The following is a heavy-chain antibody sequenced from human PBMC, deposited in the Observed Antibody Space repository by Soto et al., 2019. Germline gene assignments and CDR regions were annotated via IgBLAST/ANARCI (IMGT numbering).Heavy chain of an antibody. J-gene: IGHJ5*02. D-gene: IGHD6-13*01. V-gene: IGHV3-21*01. CDR3: TRDASRDSSARGWFDP. CDR2: IRSNSAYI. CDR1: GFTFRSFT. Sequence: PGGSLRLSCAASGFTFRSFTMNWVRQAPGKGLEWVSTIRSNSAYIYYTDALRGRFTISRDNAKNSLHLQMNGLRAEDTAVYYCTRDASRDSSARGWFDPWGPGTLVTVSS.